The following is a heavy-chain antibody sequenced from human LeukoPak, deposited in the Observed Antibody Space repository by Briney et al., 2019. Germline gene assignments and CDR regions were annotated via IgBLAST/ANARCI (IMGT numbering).Heavy chain of an antibody. Sequence: GGSLRLSCAASGFTFDDYAMHWVRQAPGKGLEWVSLISGDGGSTYYADSVKGRFTISRNNSKNSLYLQMNSLRTEDTALYYCAKDGGILTGDYYYYYGIDVWGQGTTVTVSS. D-gene: IGHD3-9*01. CDR3: AKDGGILTGDYYYYYGIDV. V-gene: IGHV3-43*02. CDR2: ISGDGGST. J-gene: IGHJ6*02. CDR1: GFTFDDYA.